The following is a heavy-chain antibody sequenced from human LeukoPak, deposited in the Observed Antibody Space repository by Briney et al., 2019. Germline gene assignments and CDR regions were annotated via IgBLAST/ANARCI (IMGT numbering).Heavy chain of an antibody. D-gene: IGHD2-15*01. CDR1: GFTFSRYG. CDR2: ISDTGDST. Sequence: GGTLRLSCAASGFTFSRYGMTWVRQAPGKGLEWVSTISDTGDSTYYADSVKGRFTISRDNSENTLYLQMNSLRAEDTAIYFCAKDRRAGYYSGGSCYLGAFDVWGQGTMVTVSS. CDR3: AKDRRAGYYSGGSCYLGAFDV. V-gene: IGHV3-23*01. J-gene: IGHJ3*01.